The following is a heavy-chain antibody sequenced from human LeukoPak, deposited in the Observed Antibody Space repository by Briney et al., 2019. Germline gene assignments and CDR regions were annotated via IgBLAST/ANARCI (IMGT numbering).Heavy chain of an antibody. CDR2: ISAYNGKT. V-gene: IGHV1-18*01. CDR3: ARDGYYYGSGSYYRDFDY. D-gene: IGHD3-10*01. Sequence: ASVKVSCKASGYTFTSYGISWVRQAPGKGREWKGWISAYNGKTNYAQKLQGRVTMTTDTSTSTAYMELRSLRSDDTAVYYCARDGYYYGSGSYYRDFDYWGQGTLVTVSS. CDR1: GYTFTSYG. J-gene: IGHJ4*02.